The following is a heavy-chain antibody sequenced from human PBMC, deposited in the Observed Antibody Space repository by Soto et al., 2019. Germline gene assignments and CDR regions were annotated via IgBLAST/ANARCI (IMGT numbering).Heavy chain of an antibody. Sequence: PSETLSLTCTVSDGSISSYYWSWIRQPPGKGLELIGYIYGTGTTNYSPSLTNRVTISVDMSKNQFSLRLSSVTAADTAVYYCAGFSSGTYLFDLWGQGTPVTVSS. J-gene: IGHJ5*02. CDR3: AGFSSGTYLFDL. D-gene: IGHD1-26*01. CDR1: DGSISSYY. CDR2: IYGTGTT. V-gene: IGHV4-59*01.